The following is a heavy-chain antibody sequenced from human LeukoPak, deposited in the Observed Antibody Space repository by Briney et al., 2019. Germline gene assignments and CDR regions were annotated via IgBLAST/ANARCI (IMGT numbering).Heavy chain of an antibody. V-gene: IGHV3-23*01. CDR3: ATPTSPFDY. D-gene: IGHD2-2*01. Sequence: GGSLRLSCAASGFTFSSYAMSWVRQAPGKGLEWVLAISDSGGSTYYADSVKGRFTISRDNSKNTLYLQMNSLRAEDTAVYDCATPTSPFDYWGQGTLVTVSS. CDR1: GFTFSSYA. CDR2: ISDSGGST. J-gene: IGHJ4*02.